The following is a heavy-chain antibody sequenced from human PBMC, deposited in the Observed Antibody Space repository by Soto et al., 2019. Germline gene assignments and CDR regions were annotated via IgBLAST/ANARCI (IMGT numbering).Heavy chain of an antibody. CDR1: GYTFTSYG. V-gene: IGHV1-18*01. CDR3: AREGYDILSRRGYYGMDV. D-gene: IGHD3-9*01. Sequence: EASVKVSCKASGYTFTSYGISWVRQAPGQGLEWMGWISAYNGNTNYAQKLQGRVTMTTDTSTSTAYMELRSLRSDDTAVYYCAREGYDILSRRGYYGMDVWGQGTTVTVSS. J-gene: IGHJ6*02. CDR2: ISAYNGNT.